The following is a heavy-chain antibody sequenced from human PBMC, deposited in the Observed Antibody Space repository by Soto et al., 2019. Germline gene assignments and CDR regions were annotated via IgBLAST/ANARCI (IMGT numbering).Heavy chain of an antibody. CDR1: GFNVSGNY. CDR3: ASTRGSSYDY. CDR2: IYNGGGT. J-gene: IGHJ4*02. V-gene: IGHV3-53*02. D-gene: IGHD6-6*01. Sequence: EVQLVETGGGLIQPGGSLRLSCAASGFNVSGNYMSWVRQAPGKGLEWVSVIYNGGGTYYDDSVKGRFTISRDNSKNTLYLQMNSLRVEDTAVYYCASTRGSSYDYWCQGTLVTVSS.